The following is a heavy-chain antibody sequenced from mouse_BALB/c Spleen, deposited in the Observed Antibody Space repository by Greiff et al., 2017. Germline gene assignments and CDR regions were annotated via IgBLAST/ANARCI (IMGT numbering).Heavy chain of an antibody. CDR2: ISYSGST. J-gene: IGHJ4*01. Sequence: EVMLVESGPSLVKPSQTLSLTCSVTGDSITSGYWNWIRKFPGNKLEYMGYISYSGSTYYNPSLKSRISITRDTSKNQYYLQLNSVTTEDTATYYCARRDYYGSSYAMDYWGQGTSVTVSS. D-gene: IGHD1-1*01. CDR3: ARRDYYGSSYAMDY. V-gene: IGHV3-8*02. CDR1: GDSITSGY.